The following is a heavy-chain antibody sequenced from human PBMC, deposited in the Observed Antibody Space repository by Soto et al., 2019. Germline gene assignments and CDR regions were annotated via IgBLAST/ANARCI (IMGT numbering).Heavy chain of an antibody. Sequence: ASEKVSCKAAGYTFTSYGISWVRQAPGQGLEWMGWISPYNEKTYYAEKFQGRLTMTTDTSTNTAYMELRSLRSDDTAVYYCARYRPIAVIGTSDYRRQGTLLTISS. CDR2: ISPYNEKT. CDR3: ARYRPIAVIGTSDY. J-gene: IGHJ4*02. CDR1: GYTFTSYG. V-gene: IGHV1-18*04. D-gene: IGHD6-19*01.